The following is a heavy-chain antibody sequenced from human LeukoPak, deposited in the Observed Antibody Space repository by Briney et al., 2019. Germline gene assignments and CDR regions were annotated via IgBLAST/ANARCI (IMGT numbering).Heavy chain of an antibody. CDR2: TNHSGST. D-gene: IGHD6-6*01. Sequence: SETLSLTCAVYGGSFSTNYWSWIRQPPGKGLEWIGETNHSGSTNYNPSLKSRVTISIDTSNNHLSLKLNSVTAADTAMYYCTVLYTNSSVLDYWGQGTLVTVSS. J-gene: IGHJ4*02. CDR3: TVLYTNSSVLDY. CDR1: GGSFSTNY. V-gene: IGHV4-34*01.